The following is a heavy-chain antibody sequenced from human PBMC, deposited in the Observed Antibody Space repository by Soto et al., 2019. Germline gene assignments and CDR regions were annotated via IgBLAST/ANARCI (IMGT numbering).Heavy chain of an antibody. Sequence: EVQLVESGGGLVQPGGSLRLSCAASGFTVSSNYMSWVRQAPGKGLEWVSVIYSGGSTYYADSVKGRFTISRDNSKNTRHLQMSSLRAEDTAVYYCGRDRIPTAMDVWGQGTTVTVSS. CDR3: GRDRIPTAMDV. CDR1: GFTVSSNY. J-gene: IGHJ6*02. V-gene: IGHV3-66*01. CDR2: IYSGGST.